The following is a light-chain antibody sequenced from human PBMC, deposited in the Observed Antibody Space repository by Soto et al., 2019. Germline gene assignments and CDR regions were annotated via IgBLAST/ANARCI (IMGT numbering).Light chain of an antibody. CDR3: QQRSIWPL. Sequence: EIVLTHSPAILSLSPGDTATLSCGASQTVSNYLTWYQQKPGQAPRLLIYDTSKRDAGIPARFSGSGSGTDFTLNISRLEPEDFAVYYCQQRSIWPLVAGGTKVDIK. V-gene: IGKV3-11*01. CDR2: DTS. CDR1: QTVSNY. J-gene: IGKJ4*01.